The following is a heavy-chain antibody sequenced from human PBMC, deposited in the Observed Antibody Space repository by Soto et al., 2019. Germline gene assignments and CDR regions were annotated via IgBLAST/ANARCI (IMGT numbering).Heavy chain of an antibody. CDR2: ISHDRSKR. J-gene: IGHJ6*02. D-gene: IGHD1-26*01. CDR1: GFTFSNYG. V-gene: IGHV3-30*18. CDR3: AKVLVGGSSFYYYGLDV. Sequence: PGGSLRLSCVSSGFTFSNYGMHWVRQAPGKGLEWVAGISHDRSKRYYADSVKGRFTISRDDSRNTLFLQMNTLRLDDTAIYFCAKVLVGGSSFYYYGLDVWGQGTTVTVSS.